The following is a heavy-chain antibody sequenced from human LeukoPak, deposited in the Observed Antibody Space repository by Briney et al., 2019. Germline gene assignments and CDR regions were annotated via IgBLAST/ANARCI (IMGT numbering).Heavy chain of an antibody. V-gene: IGHV3-21*01. CDR2: ISSSSYI. D-gene: IGHD2-2*01. CDR1: GFTFSSYS. J-gene: IGHJ4*02. CDR3: ARPLYCSSTSCGDY. Sequence: GALRLSCAASGFTFSSYSMNWVRQAPGKGLEWVSSISSSSYIYYADSVKGRFTISRDNAKNSLYLQMNSLRAEDTAVYYCARPLYCSSTSCGDYWGQGTLVTVSS.